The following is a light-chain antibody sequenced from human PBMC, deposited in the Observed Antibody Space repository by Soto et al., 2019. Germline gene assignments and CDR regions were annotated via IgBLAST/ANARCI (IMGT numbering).Light chain of an antibody. CDR1: QSVSSNF. CDR3: RQYGRSPRT. CDR2: GAS. Sequence: EIVLTQSPGTLSLSPGERATLSCRASQSVSSNFLAWYQEKPGQAPRLLIYGASSRATGIPDRFSGSGSGTDFTLTISRLEPEDFAVYYCRQYGRSPRTFGQGTRLEI. V-gene: IGKV3-20*01. J-gene: IGKJ5*01.